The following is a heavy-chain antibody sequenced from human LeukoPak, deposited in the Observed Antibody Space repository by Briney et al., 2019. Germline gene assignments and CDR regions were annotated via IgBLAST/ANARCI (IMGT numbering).Heavy chain of an antibody. D-gene: IGHD3-16*01. CDR1: GGSISSGSYY. V-gene: IGHV4-61*02. CDR2: IYTSGST. J-gene: IGHJ3*02. Sequence: SETLSLTCTVSGGSISSGSYYWSWIRQPAGKGLEWIGRIYTSGSTNYNPSLKSRVTISVDTSKNQFSLKLSSVTAADTAVYYCAWGPDDAFDIWGQGTMVTVSS. CDR3: AWGPDDAFDI.